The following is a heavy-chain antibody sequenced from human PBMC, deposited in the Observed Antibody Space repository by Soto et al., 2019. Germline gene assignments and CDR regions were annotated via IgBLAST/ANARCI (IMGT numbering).Heavy chain of an antibody. Sequence: GGSLRLSCAASGFSLSGSSMHWVRQASGKGLEWVGRIRSGADNYATAYTASMKGRFIISRDDSKNTAYLQMNSLKTEDTAVYYCTRLSTNAPYDACDIWGQGTMVTVSS. CDR2: IRSGADNYAT. J-gene: IGHJ3*02. D-gene: IGHD2-8*01. CDR1: GFSLSGSS. CDR3: TRLSTNAPYDACDI. V-gene: IGHV3-73*01.